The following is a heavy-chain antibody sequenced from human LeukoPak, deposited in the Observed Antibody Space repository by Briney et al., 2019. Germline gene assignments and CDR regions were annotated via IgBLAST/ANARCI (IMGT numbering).Heavy chain of an antibody. V-gene: IGHV3-21*05. CDR1: GFTFSSYS. CDR2: ISGSGHDI. Sequence: GGSLRLSCAASGFTFSSYSMNWVRQAPGKGVEWVAYISGSGHDINYSESAKGRFTISRDNAKNSLYLQMSSLRVEDTAVYYCTREPRHLDSWGQGTLVTVSS. J-gene: IGHJ4*02. D-gene: IGHD6-6*01. CDR3: TREPRHLDS.